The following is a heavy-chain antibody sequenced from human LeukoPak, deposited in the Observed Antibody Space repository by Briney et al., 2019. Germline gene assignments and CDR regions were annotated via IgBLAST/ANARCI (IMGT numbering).Heavy chain of an antibody. CDR2: ISYDGSNK. V-gene: IGHV3-30-3*01. J-gene: IGHJ4*02. D-gene: IGHD3-22*01. Sequence: GGSLRLSCAASGFTFGSYAMHWVRQAPGKGLEWVAVISYDGSNKYYADSVKGRFTISRDNSKNTLYLQMNSLRAEDTAVYYCAREGNYDSSGYYYVLFDYWGQGTLVTVSS. CDR1: GFTFGSYA. CDR3: AREGNYDSSGYYYVLFDY.